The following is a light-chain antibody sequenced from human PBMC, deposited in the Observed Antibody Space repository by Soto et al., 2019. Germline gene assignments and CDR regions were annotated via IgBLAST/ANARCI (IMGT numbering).Light chain of an antibody. Sequence: EIVLTQSPATLSLSPGERATLSCRASQSVSSYLAWYQQKPGQAPRLLIYDASNRATGIPARFSGSGSGTDITLTISSLEPEDSAVYYCQQRSNWPPTWTFGQGTKVEIK. CDR3: QQRSNWPPTWT. CDR1: QSVSSY. CDR2: DAS. V-gene: IGKV3-11*01. J-gene: IGKJ1*01.